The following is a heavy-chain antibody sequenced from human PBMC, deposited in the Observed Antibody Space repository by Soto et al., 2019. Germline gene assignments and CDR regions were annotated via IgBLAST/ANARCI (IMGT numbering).Heavy chain of an antibody. J-gene: IGHJ4*02. Sequence: LRLSCAASWFTFTMYSMSWVRQAPGKGLEWVSSISSTTNYIYYGDSMKGRFTISRDNAKNSLYLEMNSLRAEDTAVYYCARESEDLTSNFDYWGQGTLVTVSS. V-gene: IGHV3-21*06. CDR1: WFTFTMYS. CDR2: ISSTTNYI. CDR3: ARESEDLTSNFDY.